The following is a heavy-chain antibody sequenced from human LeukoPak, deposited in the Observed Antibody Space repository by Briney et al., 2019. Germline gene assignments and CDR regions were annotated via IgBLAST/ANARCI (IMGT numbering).Heavy chain of an antibody. CDR3: ARLRVSGSYLYYFDY. V-gene: IGHV4-4*09. Sequence: PSETLSLTCTDSNGSISSYHWSWVRQPPGKGLEWIGYILTSGTTNYNPSLKSRLTISVDTSKNQFTLKLSSVTAAATAVYYCARLRVSGSYLYYFDYWGQGTLVTVSS. J-gene: IGHJ4*02. D-gene: IGHD1-26*01. CDR1: NGSISSYH. CDR2: ILTSGTT.